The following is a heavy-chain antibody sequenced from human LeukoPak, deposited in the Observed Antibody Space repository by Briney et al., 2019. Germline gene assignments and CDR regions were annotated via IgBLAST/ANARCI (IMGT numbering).Heavy chain of an antibody. J-gene: IGHJ6*02. CDR1: GGSFSDYY. Sequence: SETLSLTCAVYGGSFSDYYWSWIRQPPGKGLEWIGEINHSGSTNYNPSLKSRVTISVDTSKNQFSLKLSSVTAADTAVYYCARVRTSIAVYYGMDVWGQGTTVTVSS. CDR2: INHSGST. V-gene: IGHV4-34*01. D-gene: IGHD6-19*01. CDR3: ARVRTSIAVYYGMDV.